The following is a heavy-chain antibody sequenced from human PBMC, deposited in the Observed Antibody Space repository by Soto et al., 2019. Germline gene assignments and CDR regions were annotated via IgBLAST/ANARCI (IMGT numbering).Heavy chain of an antibody. D-gene: IGHD5-12*01. J-gene: IGHJ5*02. CDR1: GDSVSSNTAS. Sequence: PSQTLSLTCAISGDSVSSNTASWNWIRQSPSRGLEWLGRTYFRSKWYNDYAVSVKSRIIINPDTSNNQFSLQLNSVTPEGTAVYFCAKGDNLGPKTGYAFDPWGQGIMVTSPQ. CDR3: AKGDNLGPKTGYAFDP. V-gene: IGHV6-1*01. CDR2: TYFRSKWYN.